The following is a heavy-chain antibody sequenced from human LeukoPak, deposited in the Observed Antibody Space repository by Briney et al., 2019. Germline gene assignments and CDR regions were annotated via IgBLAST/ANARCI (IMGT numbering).Heavy chain of an antibody. CDR3: ARTDTPYDFWSGYYWHY. CDR2: INPNSGGT. V-gene: IGHV1-2*02. Sequence: ASVKVSCKASGYTFTGYYMHWVRQAPGQGLEWMGWINPNSGGTNYARKFQGRVTMTRDTSISTAYMELSRLRSDDTAVYYCARTDTPYDFWSGYYWHYWGQGTLVTVSS. J-gene: IGHJ4*02. D-gene: IGHD3-3*01. CDR1: GYTFTGYY.